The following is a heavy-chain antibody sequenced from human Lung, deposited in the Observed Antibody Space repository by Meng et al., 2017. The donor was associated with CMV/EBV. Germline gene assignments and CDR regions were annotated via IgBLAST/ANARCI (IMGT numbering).Heavy chain of an antibody. V-gene: IGHV4-59*01. CDR3: ARGRSCVDGVCYDDHNYFGP. Sequence: SETLSLTCNISGDSMANFYWTWIRQPPGKGLEWVGSVFHTGDTKYNSSLKGRLTLSVDTSRKQVSLRLVSLNTADTATYYCARGRSCVDGVCYDDHNYFGPWXQGPXVTVDS. CDR1: GDSMANFY. D-gene: IGHD2-21*02. J-gene: IGHJ5*02. CDR2: VFHTGDT.